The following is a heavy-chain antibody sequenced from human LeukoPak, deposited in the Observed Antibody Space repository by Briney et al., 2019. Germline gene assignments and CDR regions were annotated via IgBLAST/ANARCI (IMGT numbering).Heavy chain of an antibody. CDR3: ARVWELSFDH. V-gene: IGHV3-21*01. CDR2: ISSSGSYI. D-gene: IGHD1-26*01. CDR1: GFTFRNYN. Sequence: GGSLRLSCAASGFTFRNYNMDWVRQAPGKGLEWVSSISSSGSYIFYADSVKGRFTISRDNAKNSLFLQLNSLRAEDTAVYYCARVWELSFDHWGQGTLVTVSS. J-gene: IGHJ4*02.